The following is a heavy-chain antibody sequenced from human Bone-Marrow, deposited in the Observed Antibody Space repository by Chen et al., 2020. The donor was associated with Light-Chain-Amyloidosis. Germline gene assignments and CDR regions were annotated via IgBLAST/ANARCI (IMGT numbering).Heavy chain of an antibody. CDR1: GYTFTGYY. CDR2: INPNSGGT. J-gene: IGHJ6*02. CDR3: ARGEVTTSFYYYGMDV. V-gene: IGHV1-2*04. Sequence: QVQLVQSGAAVKKPGASVKVSCKASGYTFTGYYMHWVRQAPGQGLEWMGSINPNSGGTNYAQKFQGWVTMTRDTSISTAYMELSRLRSDDTAVYYCARGEVTTSFYYYGMDVWGQGTTVTVSS. D-gene: IGHD4-17*01.